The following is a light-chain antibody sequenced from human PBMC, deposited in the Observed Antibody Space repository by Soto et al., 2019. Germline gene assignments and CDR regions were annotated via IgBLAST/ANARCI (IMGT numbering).Light chain of an antibody. J-gene: IGLJ1*01. Sequence: QAVVTQPPSVSGAPGQRVTISCTGSSSNIGAGYDVHWYQQPPGTAPKLLIYGNSNRPSGVPDRFSGSKSGTSASLAITGLQAEDEAVYYCQSYDSSLSALYVFGTGTKLTVL. CDR1: SSNIGAGYD. CDR3: QSYDSSLSALYV. CDR2: GNS. V-gene: IGLV1-40*01.